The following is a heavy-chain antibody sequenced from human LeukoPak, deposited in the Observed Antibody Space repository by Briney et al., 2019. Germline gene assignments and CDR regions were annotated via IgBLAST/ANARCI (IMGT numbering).Heavy chain of an antibody. V-gene: IGHV4-61*01. D-gene: IGHD6-19*01. CDR1: GGSVSSGSYY. CDR2: VYYSGST. CDR3: ARHGHGYQWLVTYYFDY. Sequence: SETLSLTCTVSGGSVSSGSYYWSWIRQPPGKGLEWIGYVYYSGSTYYNPSLKSRVTISVDTSKNQFSLKLSSVTAADTAVYYCARHGHGYQWLVTYYFDYWGQGTLVTVSS. J-gene: IGHJ4*02.